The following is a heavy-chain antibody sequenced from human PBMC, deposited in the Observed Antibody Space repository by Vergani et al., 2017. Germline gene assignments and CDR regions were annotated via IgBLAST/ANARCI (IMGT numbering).Heavy chain of an antibody. CDR1: GFTFSSYA. J-gene: IGHJ2*01. CDR2: IIPIFGTA. V-gene: IGHV1-69*01. Sequence: VQLLESGGGLVQPGGSLRLSCAASGFTFSSYAISWVRQAPGQGLEWMGGIIPIFGTANYAQKFQGRVTITADESTSTAYMELSSLRSEDTAVYYCARVLEDWYFDLWGRGTLVTVSS. CDR3: ARVLEDWYFDL.